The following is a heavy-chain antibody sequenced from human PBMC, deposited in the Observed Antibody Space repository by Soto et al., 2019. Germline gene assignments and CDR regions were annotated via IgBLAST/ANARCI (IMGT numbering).Heavy chain of an antibody. CDR3: ARLVYDSSGYRPG. V-gene: IGHV4-34*01. Sequence: SETLSLTCAVYGGSFSGYYWSWIRQPPGKGLEWIGEINYSGSTYYNPSLKSRVTISVDTSKNQFSLKLSSVTAADTAVYYCARLVYDSSGYRPGWGQGTLVTVSS. J-gene: IGHJ4*02. CDR2: INYSGST. CDR1: GGSFSGYY. D-gene: IGHD3-22*01.